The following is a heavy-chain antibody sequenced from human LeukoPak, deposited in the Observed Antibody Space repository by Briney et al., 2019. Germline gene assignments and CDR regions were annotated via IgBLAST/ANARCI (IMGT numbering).Heavy chain of an antibody. Sequence: GRSLRLSCEATGITFSSYGIHWVRQAPGKGLEWVAVIWPDGSNKYYADSVKGRFIISRDNSKNTLWLQMTSLRAEDTAVYYCASAAGAFDFWGQGTMVTVSS. D-gene: IGHD6-13*01. V-gene: IGHV3-33*01. CDR2: IWPDGSNK. CDR1: GITFSSYG. J-gene: IGHJ3*01. CDR3: ASAAGAFDF.